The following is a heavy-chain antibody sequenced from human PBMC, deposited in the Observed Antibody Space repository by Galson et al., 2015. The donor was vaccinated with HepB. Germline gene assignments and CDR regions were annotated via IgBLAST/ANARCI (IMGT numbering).Heavy chain of an antibody. J-gene: IGHJ4*02. V-gene: IGHV1-18*01. CDR3: ARGSGSYV. CDR1: GYSFTHYG. D-gene: IGHD1-26*01. CDR2: INIRDGDT. Sequence: SVKVSCKASGYSFTHYGISWVRQAPGQALEWMGRINIRDGDTNYAQKFQGRVTMTTDTSTTTAYMELRSLRSDDTAMYYCARGSGSYVWGPGTLVTVSS.